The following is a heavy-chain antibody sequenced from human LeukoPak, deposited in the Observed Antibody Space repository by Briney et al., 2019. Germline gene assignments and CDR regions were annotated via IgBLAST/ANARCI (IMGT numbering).Heavy chain of an antibody. D-gene: IGHD7-27*01. V-gene: IGHV4-4*07. Sequence: PSDTLSLTCTVSGASISSYYWSWIRQPAGKGLEWIGRIYTSGSTNYNPSLKSRVTMSVDTSKNQFSLKLSSVTAADSAVYYCARGANWGSPDYWGQGTLVTVSS. CDR3: ARGANWGSPDY. CDR1: GASISSYY. CDR2: IYTSGST. J-gene: IGHJ4*02.